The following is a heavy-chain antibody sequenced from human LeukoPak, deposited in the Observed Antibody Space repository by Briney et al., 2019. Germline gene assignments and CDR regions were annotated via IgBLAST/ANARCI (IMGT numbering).Heavy chain of an antibody. CDR1: GDSVSGISFY. J-gene: IGHJ5*02. CDR2: IQYSGST. Sequence: PSETLSLTCTVSGDSVSGISFYWSWIRQPPGKGLQYIGYIQYSGSTNYNPSLKSRVTISVDTSKNQFSLKLSSVTAADTAVYYCARRKGGFDPWGQGTLVTVSS. CDR3: ARRKGGFDP. V-gene: IGHV4-61*01.